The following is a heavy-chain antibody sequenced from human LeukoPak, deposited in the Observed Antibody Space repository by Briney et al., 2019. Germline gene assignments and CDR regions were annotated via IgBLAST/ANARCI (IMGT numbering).Heavy chain of an antibody. CDR1: GYTFTSYG. CDR3: ARDRAPWYSSSPYWYFDL. V-gene: IGHV1-18*01. D-gene: IGHD6-6*01. CDR2: ISAYNGNT. J-gene: IGHJ2*01. Sequence: GASVKVSCKASGYTFTSYGISWVRQAPGQGLEWMGWISAYNGNTNYAQKLQGRVTMTTDTSTSTAYMELRSLRSDDTAVYYCARDRAPWYSSSPYWYFDLWGRGTLVTVSS.